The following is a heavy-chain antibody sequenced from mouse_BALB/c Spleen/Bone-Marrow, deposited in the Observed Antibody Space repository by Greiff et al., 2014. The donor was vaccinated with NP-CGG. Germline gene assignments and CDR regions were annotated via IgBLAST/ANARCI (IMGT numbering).Heavy chain of an antibody. CDR1: GFSLTSYG. V-gene: IGHV2-5*01. CDR3: AKNLRGNYVRAMDY. Sequence: VQLQQSGPGLVQPSQSLSITCTVSGFSLTSYGVHWVRQSPGKGLEWLGVIWRGGSTDYNAAFMSRLSITKDNSKSQVFFKMNSLQADDTALYYCAKNLRGNYVRAMDYWGQGTSVTVSS. J-gene: IGHJ4*01. D-gene: IGHD2-1*01. CDR2: IWRGGST.